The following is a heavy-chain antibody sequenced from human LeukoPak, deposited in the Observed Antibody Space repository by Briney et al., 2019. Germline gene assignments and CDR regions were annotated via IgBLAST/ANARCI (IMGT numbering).Heavy chain of an antibody. CDR2: IKSKTDGGTT. J-gene: IGHJ4*02. CDR3: TTAYYYDSSGYYPYVDY. V-gene: IGHV3-15*01. D-gene: IGHD3-22*01. Sequence: GGSLRLSCAASGFTFSNAWMSWVRQAPGKRLEWVGRIKSKTDGGTTDYAAPVKGRFTISRDDSKNTLYLQMNSLKTEDTAVYYCTTAYYYDSSGYYPYVDYWGQGTLVTVSS. CDR1: GFTFSNAW.